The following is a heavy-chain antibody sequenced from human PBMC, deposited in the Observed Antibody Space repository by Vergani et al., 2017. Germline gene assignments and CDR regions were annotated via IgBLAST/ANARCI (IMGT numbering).Heavy chain of an antibody. CDR2: ISAYNGNT. V-gene: IGHV1-18*01. CDR3: ARAGYCSSTSCARAVHYYYYMDV. J-gene: IGHJ6*03. D-gene: IGHD2-2*01. CDR1: GGTFSSYT. Sequence: QVQLVQSGAEVKKPGSSVKVSCKASGGTFSSYTISWVRQAPGQGLEWMGWISAYNGNTNYAQKLQGRVTMTTDTSTSTAYMELRSLRSDDTAVYYCARAGYCSSTSCARAVHYYYYMDVWGKGTTVTVSS.